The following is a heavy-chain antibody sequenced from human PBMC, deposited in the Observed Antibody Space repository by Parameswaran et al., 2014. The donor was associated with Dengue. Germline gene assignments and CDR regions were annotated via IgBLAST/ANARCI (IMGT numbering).Heavy chain of an antibody. V-gene: IGHV3-7*01. J-gene: IGHJ6*02. Sequence: RWIRQPPGKGLEWVANIKQDGSEKYYVDSVKGRFTISRDNAKNSLYLQMNSLRAEDTAVYYCARDHDIVVVPAASYDYYYGMDVWGQGTTVTVSS. CDR3: ARDHDIVVVPAASYDYYYGMDV. CDR2: IKQDGSEK. D-gene: IGHD2-2*01.